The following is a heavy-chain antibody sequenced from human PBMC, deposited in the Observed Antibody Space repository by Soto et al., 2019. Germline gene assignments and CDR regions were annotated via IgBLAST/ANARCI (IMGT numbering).Heavy chain of an antibody. V-gene: IGHV3-74*03. Sequence: GGSLRLSCAASGFTFSMYWMHWVRQAPGKGLLWVSRINGDGTDTTYADSVKGRFTISRDNAKNTVYLQMNGLRAEDTAVYYCAREVGRGSGSYYLDYWGQETLVTV. D-gene: IGHD3-16*01. CDR3: AREVGRGSGSYYLDY. CDR2: INGDGTDT. J-gene: IGHJ4*02. CDR1: GFTFSMYW.